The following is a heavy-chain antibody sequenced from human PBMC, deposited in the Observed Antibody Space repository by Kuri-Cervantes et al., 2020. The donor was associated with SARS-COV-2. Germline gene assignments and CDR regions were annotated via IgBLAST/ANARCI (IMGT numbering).Heavy chain of an antibody. CDR1: GYTFTGYY. CDR3: ARDLLDDLVVKSARRNYYYAMDV. V-gene: IGHV1-2*04. J-gene: IGHJ6*02. D-gene: IGHD2-2*01. CDR2: INPNSGGT. Sequence: ASVKVSCKASGYTFTGYYIHWVRQAPGQGLEWMGWINPNSGGTNSAQEFQGWVTMARDTSISTVCMELSRLRSHDTAVYFCARDLLDDLVVKSARRNYYYAMDVWGQGTTVTVSS.